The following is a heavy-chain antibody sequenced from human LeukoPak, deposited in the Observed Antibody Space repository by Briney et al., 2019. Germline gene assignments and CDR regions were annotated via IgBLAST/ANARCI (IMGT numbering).Heavy chain of an antibody. Sequence: PGGSLRLSCAASGCTVSSNYMSWVRQAPGKGLEWVSVIYSGGSTYYADSVKGRFTISRDNSKNTLYLHMNSPRAEDTAVYYCAREIIQLPGYDYWGQGTLVTVSS. J-gene: IGHJ4*02. V-gene: IGHV3-53*01. CDR2: IYSGGST. D-gene: IGHD5-18*01. CDR1: GCTVSSNY. CDR3: AREIIQLPGYDY.